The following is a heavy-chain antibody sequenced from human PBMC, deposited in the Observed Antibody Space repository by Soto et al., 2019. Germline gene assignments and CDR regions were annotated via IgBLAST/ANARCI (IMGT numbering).Heavy chain of an antibody. Sequence: SETLSLTCTASGGSINSGDYYWTWVRQPPGKGLEWIGNIFHSGSTYYTPSLQSRVTISLDTSKNHFSLKLSSVTPADTAVYYCARDRYYGSGTYYNFYSGMDVWGQGTTVTVSS. CDR2: IFHSGST. J-gene: IGHJ6*02. CDR1: GGSINSGDYY. V-gene: IGHV4-30-4*01. CDR3: ARDRYYGSGTYYNFYSGMDV. D-gene: IGHD3-10*01.